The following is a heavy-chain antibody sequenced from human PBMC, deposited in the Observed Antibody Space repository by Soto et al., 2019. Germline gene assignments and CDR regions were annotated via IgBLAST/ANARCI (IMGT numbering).Heavy chain of an antibody. CDR3: ARGAFCRGATGCRDMDV. V-gene: IGHV1-18*01. J-gene: IGHJ6*02. CDR2: ISAYNGNT. Sequence: QIQLVQSGGEVKKPGASVKVSCKSSGYNFISHSITWVRQAPGQGLEWMGRISAYNGNTNHAQKFQGRLTMTTDTSPSTAYMELRSLRSDDTAVYYCARGAFCRGATGCRDMDVGGQGTTVTVSS. CDR1: GYNFISHS. D-gene: IGHD2-21*01.